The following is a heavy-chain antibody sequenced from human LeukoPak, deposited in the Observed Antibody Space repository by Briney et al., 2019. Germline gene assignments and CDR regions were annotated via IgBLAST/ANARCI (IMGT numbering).Heavy chain of an antibody. CDR2: INPSGGST. CDR3: ARTFYEQMPHFDY. V-gene: IGHV1-46*01. CDR1: GGTFSSYA. D-gene: IGHD3-16*01. Sequence: GGSLRLSCAASGGTFSSYAISWVRQAPGQGLEWMGIINPSGGSTTYAQKFQGRVIMTSDMSTSTVYMDLSSLGSEDTAVYYCARTFYEQMPHFDYWGQGTLVTVSS. J-gene: IGHJ4*02.